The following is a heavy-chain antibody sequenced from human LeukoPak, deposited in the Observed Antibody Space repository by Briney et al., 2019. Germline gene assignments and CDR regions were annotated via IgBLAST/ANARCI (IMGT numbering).Heavy chain of an antibody. J-gene: IGHJ3*02. CDR2: MYYSGST. V-gene: IGHV4-39*07. CDR1: GGSISSSVYY. Sequence: SETLSLTCTVSGGSISSSVYYWGWIRQPPGKGLEWIVSMYYSGSTYYNPSLKSRVTISVDTSKNQFSLKLRSVTAADTAVYYCARDLGIASTNDAFDIWGQGTMVTVSS. CDR3: ARDLGIASTNDAFDI. D-gene: IGHD6-13*01.